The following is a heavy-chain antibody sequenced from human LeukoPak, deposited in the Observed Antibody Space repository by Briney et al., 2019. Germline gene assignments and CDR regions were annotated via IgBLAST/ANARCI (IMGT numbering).Heavy chain of an antibody. CDR1: GGSISSGDYY. V-gene: IGHV4-30-4*01. J-gene: IGHJ5*02. CDR2: IYYSGST. D-gene: IGHD3-22*01. Sequence: SETMSLTCTVSGGSISSGDYYWSWIRQPPGKGLEWIGYIYYSGSTYYNPSLKSRVTISVDTSKNQFSLKLSSVTAADTAVYYCARSRDSTYYYDSSGSWFDPWGQGTLVTVSS. CDR3: ARSRDSTYYYDSSGSWFDP.